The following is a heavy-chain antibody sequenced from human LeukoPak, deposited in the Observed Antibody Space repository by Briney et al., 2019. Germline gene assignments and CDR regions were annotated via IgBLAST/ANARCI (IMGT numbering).Heavy chain of an antibody. CDR3: ARGGYCTSSICYSLNAFDV. CDR2: ISSSGTTI. Sequence: GGSLRLSCAASGFTFSSHEMNWVRQAPGKGLEWVSYISSSGTTIYYADSVKGRFTISRDNAKNSLYLQMNSLRAEDTAVYYCARGGYCTSSICYSLNAFDVWGQGTMFTVSS. CDR1: GFTFSSHE. D-gene: IGHD2-2*01. J-gene: IGHJ3*01. V-gene: IGHV3-48*03.